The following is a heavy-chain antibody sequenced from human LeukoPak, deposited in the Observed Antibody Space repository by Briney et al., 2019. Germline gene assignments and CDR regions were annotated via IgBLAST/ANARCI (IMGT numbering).Heavy chain of an antibody. D-gene: IGHD3-16*01. Sequence: MPSETLSLTCTVSGGSISSSSYYWGWIRQPPGKGLEWIGSIYYSGSTYYNPSLKSRVTISVDTSKNQFSLKLSSVTAADTAVYYCARDGVRLPPRRFDPWGQGTLVTVSS. V-gene: IGHV4-39*07. CDR1: GGSISSSSYY. CDR3: ARDGVRLPPRRFDP. CDR2: IYYSGST. J-gene: IGHJ5*02.